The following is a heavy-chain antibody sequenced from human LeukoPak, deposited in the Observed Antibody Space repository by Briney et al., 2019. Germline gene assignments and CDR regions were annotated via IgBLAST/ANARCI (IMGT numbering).Heavy chain of an antibody. CDR3: KVRYVY. CDR1: GFIFSSYA. Sequence: GGSLRLSCVASGFIFSSYALHWVRQAPGKGLEWVAVISYDGSNKYYADSVKGRFTISRDNSKNTLYLQMNSLRAEDTAVYYCKVRYVYWGQGTLVTVSS. D-gene: IGHD3-10*01. J-gene: IGHJ4*02. CDR2: ISYDGSNK. V-gene: IGHV3-30-3*01.